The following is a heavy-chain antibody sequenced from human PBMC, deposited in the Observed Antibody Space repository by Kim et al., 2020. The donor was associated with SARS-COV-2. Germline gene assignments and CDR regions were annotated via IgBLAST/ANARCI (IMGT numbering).Heavy chain of an antibody. CDR3: AKDLSYYDILTGYQYYWYFDL. CDR2: ISGSGGST. J-gene: IGHJ2*01. Sequence: GGSLRLSCAASGFTFSSYAMSRVRQAPGKGLEWVSAISGSGGSTYYADSVKGRFTISRDNSKNTLYLQMNSLRAEDTAVYYCAKDLSYYDILTGYQYYWYFDLWGRGTLVTVSS. CDR1: GFTFSSYA. V-gene: IGHV3-23*01. D-gene: IGHD3-9*01.